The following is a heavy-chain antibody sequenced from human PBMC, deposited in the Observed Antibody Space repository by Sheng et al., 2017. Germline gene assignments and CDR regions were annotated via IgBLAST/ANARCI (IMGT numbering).Heavy chain of an antibody. CDR2: INWNSASR. V-gene: IGHV3-9*03. Sequence: EVQLVESGGGLGTSRGGVPSTLSCAASGITLGDYAMYWVRQAPGKGLEWVSYINWNSASRGYADSVKGRFTISRDNAKNSLYLQMNSLRTEDMALYYCAKGGYYDAYGMDVWGQGTTVTVSS. CDR1: GITLGDYA. J-gene: IGHJ6*02. CDR3: AKGGYYDAYGMDV. D-gene: IGHD3-3*01.